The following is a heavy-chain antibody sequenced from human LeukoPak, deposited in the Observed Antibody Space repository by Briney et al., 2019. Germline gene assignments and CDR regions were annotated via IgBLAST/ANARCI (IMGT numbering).Heavy chain of an antibody. CDR2: ISYDGSNK. CDR1: GFTFSSYA. D-gene: IGHD3-10*01. J-gene: IGHJ5*02. CDR3: ARDIGSGSYSWFDP. V-gene: IGHV3-30-3*01. Sequence: GGSLRLSCAASGFTFSSYAMHWVRQAPGKGLEWVAVISYDGSNKYYADSVKGRFTISRDNSKNTLYLQMNSLRAEDTAVYYCARDIGSGSYSWFDPWGQGTLVTVSS.